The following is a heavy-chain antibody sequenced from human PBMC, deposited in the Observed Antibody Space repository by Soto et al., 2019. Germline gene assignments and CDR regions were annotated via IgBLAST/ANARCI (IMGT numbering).Heavy chain of an antibody. D-gene: IGHD1-26*01. Sequence: SVKVSCKASGGTFSSYAISWVRQAPGQGLEWMGGIIPIFGTANYAQKFQGRVTITADESTSTAYMELSSLRSEDTAVYYCARPVGATGFGYFDYWRQGTLVTVSS. V-gene: IGHV1-69*13. J-gene: IGHJ4*02. CDR1: GGTFSSYA. CDR3: ARPVGATGFGYFDY. CDR2: IIPIFGTA.